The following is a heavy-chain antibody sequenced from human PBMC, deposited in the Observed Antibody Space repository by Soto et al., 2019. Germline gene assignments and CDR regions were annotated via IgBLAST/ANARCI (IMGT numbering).Heavy chain of an antibody. Sequence: GGSLRLSCSASGFTFSSYAMHWVRQAPGKGLEYVSAISSNGGSTYYADSVKGRFTISRDNSKNTLYLQMSSLRAEDTAVYYCVKVTGTFVLDFDYWGQGTLVTVSS. J-gene: IGHJ4*02. CDR2: ISSNGGST. D-gene: IGHD1-20*01. CDR3: VKVTGTFVLDFDY. V-gene: IGHV3-64D*06. CDR1: GFTFSSYA.